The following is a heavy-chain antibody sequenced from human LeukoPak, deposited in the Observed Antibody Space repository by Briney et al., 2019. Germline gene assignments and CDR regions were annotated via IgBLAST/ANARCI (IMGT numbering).Heavy chain of an antibody. V-gene: IGHV3-21*01. J-gene: IGHJ4*02. CDR1: GFTFSDYW. D-gene: IGHD4-17*01. Sequence: LGGSLRLSCAASGFTFSDYWMTWVRQAPGKGLEWVSSISSSSSYIYYADSVKGRFTISRDNAKNSLYLQMNSLRAEDTAVYYCARDGSTVITDYWGQGTLVTVSS. CDR3: ARDGSTVITDY. CDR2: ISSSSSYI.